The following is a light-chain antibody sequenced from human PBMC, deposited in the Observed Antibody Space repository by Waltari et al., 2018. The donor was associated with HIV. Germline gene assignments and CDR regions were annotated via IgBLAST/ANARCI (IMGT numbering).Light chain of an antibody. CDR3: QQSYSTALT. CDR2: LES. J-gene: IGKJ4*01. CDR1: QNVNNY. V-gene: IGKV1-39*01. Sequence: DIQLAQSPSSVSASLGDRVTITCRASQNVNNYLNWYQQKPGKAPRLLIYLESILQSGVPSRFSGSGSGTYFTLTISSLQPEDSATYYCQQSYSTALTFGGGTKVEIK.